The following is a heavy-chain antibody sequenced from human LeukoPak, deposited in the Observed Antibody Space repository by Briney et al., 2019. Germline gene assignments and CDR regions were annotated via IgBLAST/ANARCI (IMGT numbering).Heavy chain of an antibody. D-gene: IGHD3-10*01. J-gene: IGHJ4*02. CDR3: ARSKYYYGSGSYYPLFDY. CDR1: GFTFSSYD. CDR2: IGTAGDT. Sequence: PGGSLRLSCAASGFTFSSYDMHWVRQATGKGLEWVSAIGTAGDTYYPGSVKGRFTISRENAKNSLYLQMNSLRAGDTAVYYCARSKYYYGSGSYYPLFDYWGQGTLVTVSS. V-gene: IGHV3-13*04.